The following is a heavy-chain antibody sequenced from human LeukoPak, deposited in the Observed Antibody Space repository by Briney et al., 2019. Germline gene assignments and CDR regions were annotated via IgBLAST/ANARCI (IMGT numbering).Heavy chain of an antibody. J-gene: IGHJ3*02. CDR3: AREGGYYDSSDAFDI. D-gene: IGHD3-22*01. CDR1: GFTFSNYW. Sequence: GGSLRLSCAASGFTFSNYWMSWVRQAPGKGLEWVANIKQDGSEKYYVDSVKGRFTISRDNAKNSLYLQMNSLRAEDTAVYYCAREGGYYDSSDAFDIWGQGTMVTVSS. V-gene: IGHV3-7*01. CDR2: IKQDGSEK.